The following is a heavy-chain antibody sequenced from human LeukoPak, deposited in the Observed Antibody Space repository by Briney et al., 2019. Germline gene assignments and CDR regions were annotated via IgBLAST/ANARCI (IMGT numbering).Heavy chain of an antibody. Sequence: GGSLRLSCAASGFTFSSYWMSWVRQAPGKGLEWVANIKQDGSEKYYVDSVKGRFTISRDNAKNSLYLQMNSLRAEDTAVYYCARLTADFWSGSPFDYWGQGTLVTVSS. CDR1: GFTFSSYW. V-gene: IGHV3-7*01. D-gene: IGHD3-3*01. J-gene: IGHJ4*02. CDR2: IKQDGSEK. CDR3: ARLTADFWSGSPFDY.